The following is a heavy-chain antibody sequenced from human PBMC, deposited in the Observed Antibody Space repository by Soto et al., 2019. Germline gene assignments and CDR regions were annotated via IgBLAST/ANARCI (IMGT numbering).Heavy chain of an antibody. CDR3: AGSMARVVVVATLGY. J-gene: IGHJ4*02. CDR1: GGTLSSYA. D-gene: IGHD2-15*01. CDR2: IIPIFGTA. V-gene: IGHV1-69*12. Sequence: QVQLVQSGAEVKKPGSSVKVSCKASGGTLSSYAISWVRQAPGQGLEWMGGIIPIFGTANYAQKFQGRVTSXXDXSXXTAYMELSSLRSEDTAVYYCAGSMARVVVVATLGYWGQGTLVTVSS.